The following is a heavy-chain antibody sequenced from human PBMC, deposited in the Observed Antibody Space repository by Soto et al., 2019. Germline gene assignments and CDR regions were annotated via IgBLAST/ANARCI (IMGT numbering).Heavy chain of an antibody. J-gene: IGHJ3*01. CDR1: GFTFSSYW. V-gene: IGHV3-7*05. D-gene: IGHD2-2*01. Sequence: GGSLRLSCAASGFTFSSYWMSWVRQAPGKGLEWVANIKQDGSEKYYVDSVKGRFTISRDNAKNSLYLQMNSLRAEDTAVYYCARTVVPAAPAPPKYWGQGTMVTVSS. CDR3: ARTVVPAAPAPPKY. CDR2: IKQDGSEK.